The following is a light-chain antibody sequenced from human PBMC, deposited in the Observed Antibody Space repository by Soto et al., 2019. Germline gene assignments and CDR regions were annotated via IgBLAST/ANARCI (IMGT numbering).Light chain of an antibody. J-gene: IGKJ1*01. Sequence: DIQKTQSPSSLSASVGDGVTIACRASQGIRSDLVWYQQQPGKAPKRLIYAASRLESGVPSRFSASGSGTEFTLTISSLQPEDFATYYCLQHKTFPWTFGQGTKV. V-gene: IGKV1-17*01. CDR2: AAS. CDR3: LQHKTFPWT. CDR1: QGIRSD.